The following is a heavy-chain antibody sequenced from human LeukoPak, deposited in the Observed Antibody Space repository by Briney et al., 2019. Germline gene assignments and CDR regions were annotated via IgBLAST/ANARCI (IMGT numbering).Heavy chain of an antibody. J-gene: IGHJ5*02. CDR2: ITGSGGGT. Sequence: GGSLRLSCAASGFTFPNYAMSWVRQAPGKGLEWVSTITGSGGGTSYADSVKGRFTISRDNSKNTLYLQMNSLRAEDTAVYYCAKYYYDSSGPGRWFDPWGQGTLVTVSS. CDR3: AKYYYDSSGPGRWFDP. V-gene: IGHV3-23*01. CDR1: GFTFPNYA. D-gene: IGHD3-22*01.